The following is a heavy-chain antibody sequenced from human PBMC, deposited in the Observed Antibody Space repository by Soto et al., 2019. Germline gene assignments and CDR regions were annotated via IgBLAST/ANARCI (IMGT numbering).Heavy chain of an antibody. CDR1: GGSISSSY. Sequence: SETLSLTCTVSGGSISSSYWSWIRQPPGKGLEWIGYIYDSGSTYYNSSLKSRVTISVDRSKNQFSLKLSSVTAADTAVYYCAGGIAARPLGYWGQGTLVTVSS. J-gene: IGHJ4*02. CDR3: AGGIAARPLGY. CDR2: IYDSGST. V-gene: IGHV4-59*12. D-gene: IGHD6-6*01.